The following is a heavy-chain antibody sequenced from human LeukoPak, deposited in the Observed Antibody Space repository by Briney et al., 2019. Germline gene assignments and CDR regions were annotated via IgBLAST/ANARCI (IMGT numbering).Heavy chain of an antibody. V-gene: IGHV4-39*07. CDR3: ARDQGRPGYFDY. Sequence: PSETLSLTCTVSGGSISSSSYYWGWIRQPPGKGLEWIGSIYYSGSTYYNPSLKSRVTISVDTSKNQFSLKLSSVTAADTAVYYCARDQGRPGYFDYWGQGTLVTVSS. CDR2: IYYSGST. CDR1: GGSISSSSYY. J-gene: IGHJ4*02.